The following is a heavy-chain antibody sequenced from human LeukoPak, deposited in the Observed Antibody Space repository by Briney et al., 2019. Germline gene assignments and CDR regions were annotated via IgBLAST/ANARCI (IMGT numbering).Heavy chain of an antibody. J-gene: IGHJ4*02. Sequence: ASVKVSCKASGYTFTSYAINWVRQAPGQGLEWMGWINPNSGGTNYAQKFQGRVTMTRDTSISTAYMELSRLRSDDTAVYYCARVTGDIDYWGQGTLVTVSS. D-gene: IGHD7-27*01. CDR3: ARVTGDIDY. CDR1: GYTFTSYA. V-gene: IGHV1-2*02. CDR2: INPNSGGT.